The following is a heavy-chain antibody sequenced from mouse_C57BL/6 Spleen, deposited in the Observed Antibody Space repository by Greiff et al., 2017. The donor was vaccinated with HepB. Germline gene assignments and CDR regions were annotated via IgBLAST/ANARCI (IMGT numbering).Heavy chain of an antibody. CDR2: INPNNGGT. J-gene: IGHJ2*01. CDR3: ARSYYGYHYFDY. CDR1: GYTFTDYN. V-gene: IGHV1-18*01. Sequence: SGPELVKPGASVKIPCKASGYTFTDYNMDWVKQSHGKSLEWIGDINPNNGGTIYNQKFKGKATLTVDKSSSTAYMELRSLTSEDTAVYYCARSYYGYHYFDYWGQGTTLTVSS. D-gene: IGHD2-9*01.